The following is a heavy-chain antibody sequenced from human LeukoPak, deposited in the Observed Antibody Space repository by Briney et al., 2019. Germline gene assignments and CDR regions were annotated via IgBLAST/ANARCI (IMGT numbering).Heavy chain of an antibody. V-gene: IGHV1-24*01. Sequence: ASVKVSCKVSGYTLTELSMHWVRQAPGKGLEWMGGFDPEDGETIYAQKFQGRVTMTEDTSTDTAYMELSSLRSEDTAVYYCATHDPTYYDLWSGPFDYWGQGTLVTVSS. CDR1: GYTLTELS. J-gene: IGHJ4*02. D-gene: IGHD3-3*01. CDR2: FDPEDGET. CDR3: ATHDPTYYDLWSGPFDY.